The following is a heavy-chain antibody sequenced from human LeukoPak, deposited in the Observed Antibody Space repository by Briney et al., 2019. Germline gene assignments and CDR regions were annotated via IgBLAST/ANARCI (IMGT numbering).Heavy chain of an antibody. V-gene: IGHV3-23*01. CDR3: AKARIAAAGTGAFDV. Sequence: PGGSLRLSCAASGFTFSSYGMTWVRQAPGKGLEWVSAFSATDGSAQYAESVKGHFTISRDNSKNSLYLQMNSLRDEDTAVYYCAKARIAAAGTGAFDVWGQGTMVTVSS. CDR2: FSATDGSA. J-gene: IGHJ3*01. CDR1: GFTFSSYG. D-gene: IGHD6-13*01.